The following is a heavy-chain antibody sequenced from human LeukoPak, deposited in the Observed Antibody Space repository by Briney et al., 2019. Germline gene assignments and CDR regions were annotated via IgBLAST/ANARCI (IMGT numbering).Heavy chain of an antibody. CDR1: GFTFRDYS. V-gene: IGHV3-21*01. Sequence: GGSLRLSCGGSGFTFRDYSLIWVRQAPGKGLEWISSIASRSTFIYYADSVKGRFTISRDNARNSLYLQMNSLRAEDTAVYYCAAGTYTSDFWGQGTLVTVSS. CDR3: AAGTYTSDF. D-gene: IGHD1-26*01. CDR2: IASRSTFI. J-gene: IGHJ4*02.